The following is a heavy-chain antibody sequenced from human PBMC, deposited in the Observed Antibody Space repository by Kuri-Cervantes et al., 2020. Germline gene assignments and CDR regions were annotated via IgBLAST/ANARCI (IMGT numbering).Heavy chain of an antibody. D-gene: IGHD4-17*01. CDR2: ISGSGGST. V-gene: IGHV3-23*01. CDR3: AKEGHTGGDYGDKAGS. CDR1: GFTFSSYA. Sequence: GESLKISWAASGFTFSSYAMSWVRQAPGKGLEWVSAISGSGGSTYYADSVKGRFTISRDNSKNTLYLQMNSLRAEDTDVYYCAKEGHTGGDYGDKAGSWGQGTLVTVSS. J-gene: IGHJ5*02.